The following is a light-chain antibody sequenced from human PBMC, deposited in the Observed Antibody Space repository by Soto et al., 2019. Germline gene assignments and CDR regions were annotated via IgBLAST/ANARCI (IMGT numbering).Light chain of an antibody. V-gene: IGKV4-1*01. CDR2: WAS. CDR1: QSVLYSSNNKNY. CDR3: QQYYSTLLT. J-gene: IGKJ4*01. Sequence: DIVMTQSPDSLAVSLGERATINCKSSQSVLYSSNNKNYLAWYQQKPGQPPKLLIYWASTRESGVPDRFRGSGSGTDFTLTISSLQAEDVAVYYCQQYYSTLLTFGGGTKVELK.